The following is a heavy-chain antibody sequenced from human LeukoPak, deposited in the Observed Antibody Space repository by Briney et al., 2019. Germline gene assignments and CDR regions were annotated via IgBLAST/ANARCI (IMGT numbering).Heavy chain of an antibody. CDR3: ASTPMGSSSWPDYYYYMDV. V-gene: IGHV1-69*13. CDR1: GGTFSSYA. D-gene: IGHD6-13*01. CDR2: IIPIFGTA. Sequence: ASVKVSCKASGGTFSSYAISWVRQAPGQGLEWMGGIIPIFGTANYAQKFQGRVTITADESTSTAYMELSSLRSEDTAVYYCASTPMGSSSWPDYYYYMDVWGKGTTVTVSS. J-gene: IGHJ6*03.